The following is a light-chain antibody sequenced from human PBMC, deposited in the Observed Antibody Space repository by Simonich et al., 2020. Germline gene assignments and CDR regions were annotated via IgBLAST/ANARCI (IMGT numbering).Light chain of an antibody. Sequence: DIVMTQSPDSLAVSLGARATINFKSSQSVLYSSNNKNYLAWYQQKPGPPTKLLIYWASTRESGVPDRFSGSGSGTDFTLTSSSLQAEDVAVYYCQQYYSTPYTLGQGTKLEIK. J-gene: IGKJ2*01. CDR3: QQYYSTPYT. CDR1: QSVLYSSNNKNY. V-gene: IGKV4-1*01. CDR2: WAS.